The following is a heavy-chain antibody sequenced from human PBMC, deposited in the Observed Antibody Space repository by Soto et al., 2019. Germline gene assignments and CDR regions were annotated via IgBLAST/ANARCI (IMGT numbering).Heavy chain of an antibody. J-gene: IGHJ4*02. V-gene: IGHV4-31*03. CDR3: ARDNSYGPKFDY. CDR2: IYYSGST. CDR1: GGSISSGGYY. D-gene: IGHD5-18*01. Sequence: PSETLSLTCTVSGGSISSGGYYWIWIRQHPGKGLEWIGYIYYSGSTYYNPSLKSRVTISVDTSKNQFSLKLSSVTAADTAVYYCARDNSYGPKFDYWGQGTLVTVSS.